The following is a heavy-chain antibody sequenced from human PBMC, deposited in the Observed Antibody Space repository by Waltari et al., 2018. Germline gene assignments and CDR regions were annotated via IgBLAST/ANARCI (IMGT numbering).Heavy chain of an antibody. D-gene: IGHD6-13*01. CDR3: VRGGRLATAAPDY. J-gene: IGHJ4*02. V-gene: IGHV3-30-3*01. Sequence: QVQLVEFGGGVVQTGMHLRLSGAASGFSFPYSLMHWVRQSPGKGLEWVALISYDGNNKYYADSMTGRFTISRDNSKNTLCLQMDNLTPEDTGVYFCVRGGRLATAAPDYWGQGTLVTVSS. CDR1: GFSFPYSL. CDR2: ISYDGNNK.